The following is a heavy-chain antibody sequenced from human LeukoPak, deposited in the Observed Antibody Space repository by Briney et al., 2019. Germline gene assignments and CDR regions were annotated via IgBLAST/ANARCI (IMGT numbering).Heavy chain of an antibody. Sequence: ASVKVSCKASGYTFTSYDINWVRQATGQGLEWRGWMNPNSGNTGYAQKFQGRVTITRNTSISTAYMELSSLRSDDTAVYYCARAVLLWFGELSSTDYWGQGTLVTVSS. J-gene: IGHJ4*02. D-gene: IGHD3-10*01. CDR2: MNPNSGNT. CDR1: GYTFTSYD. CDR3: ARAVLLWFGELSSTDY. V-gene: IGHV1-8*03.